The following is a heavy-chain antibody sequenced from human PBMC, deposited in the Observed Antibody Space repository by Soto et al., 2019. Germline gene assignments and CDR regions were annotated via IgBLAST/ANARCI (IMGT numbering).Heavy chain of an antibody. J-gene: IGHJ4*02. CDR1: GGSISSSSYY. D-gene: IGHD5-18*01. Sequence: PSETLSLTCTVSGGSISSSSYYWGWIRQPPGKGLEWIGYIYYSGSTYYNPSLKSRVTISVDTSKNQFSLKLSSVTAADTAVYYCAREGRYSYGYYYFDYWGQGTLVTVSS. V-gene: IGHV4-31*03. CDR2: IYYSGST. CDR3: AREGRYSYGYYYFDY.